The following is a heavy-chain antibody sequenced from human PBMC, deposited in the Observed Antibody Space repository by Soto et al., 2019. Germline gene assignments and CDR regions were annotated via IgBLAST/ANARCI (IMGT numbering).Heavy chain of an antibody. D-gene: IGHD6-13*01. V-gene: IGHV4-39*01. CDR1: GGSISSSSYY. J-gene: IGHJ3*02. Sequence: SETLSLTCPVSGGSISSSSYYWGWIRQPPGKGLEWIGSIYYSGSTYYNPSLKSRVTISVDTSKNQFSLKLSSVTAADTAVYYCARHSGSIAAGYDAFDIWGQGTMVTVSS. CDR2: IYYSGST. CDR3: ARHSGSIAAGYDAFDI.